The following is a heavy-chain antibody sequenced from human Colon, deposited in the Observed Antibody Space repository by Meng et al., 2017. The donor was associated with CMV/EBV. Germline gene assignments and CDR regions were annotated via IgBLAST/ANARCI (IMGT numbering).Heavy chain of an antibody. Sequence: EVQLVESGGVFVQPGGSMRLSCAASGFTFSNYDMHWVRQGPGKALVWVSRIQNDGSSTTYAESVKGRFTISRDNAKNTLYLQMNSLRAEDTAVYYCTRDFWGSLEYWGQGALVTVSS. CDR2: IQNDGSST. CDR3: TRDFWGSLEY. J-gene: IGHJ4*02. V-gene: IGHV3-74*01. D-gene: IGHD3-16*01. CDR1: GFTFSNYD.